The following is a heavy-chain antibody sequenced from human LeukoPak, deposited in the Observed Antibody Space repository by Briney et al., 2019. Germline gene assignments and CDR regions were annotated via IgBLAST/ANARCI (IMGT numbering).Heavy chain of an antibody. D-gene: IGHD2-2*01. CDR2: INPNSGGT. CDR1: GYTFTGYY. V-gene: IGHV1-2*02. CDR3: ARPNIVVVPAAIVQFYYGMDV. J-gene: IGHJ6*02. Sequence: ASVKVSCKASGYTFTGYYMHWVRQAPGQGLGWMGWINPNSGGTNYAQKFQGRVTMTRDTSISTAYMELSRLRSDDTAVYYCARPNIVVVPAAIVQFYYGMDVWGQGTTVTVSS.